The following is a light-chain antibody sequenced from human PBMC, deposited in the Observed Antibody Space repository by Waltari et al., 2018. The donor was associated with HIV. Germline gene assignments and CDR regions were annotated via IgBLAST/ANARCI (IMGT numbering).Light chain of an antibody. CDR2: AVN. V-gene: IGLV2-8*01. Sequence: QSALTQPPSASGSPGQSVTISCTGTSGDVGGYTYGSWYQQHPGKAPKLMIYAVNKRPSGVPDRFSGSKSGNTASLTVSGLQAEDEADYYCSSYADGDNYVFGTGTKVTVL. J-gene: IGLJ1*01. CDR1: SGDVGGYTY. CDR3: SSYADGDNYV.